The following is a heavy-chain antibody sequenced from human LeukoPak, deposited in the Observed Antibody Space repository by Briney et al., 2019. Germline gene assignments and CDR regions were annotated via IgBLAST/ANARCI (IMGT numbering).Heavy chain of an antibody. D-gene: IGHD2-2*01. Sequence: GESLKISCRGSGYSFTSYWIGWVRQMPGKGLEWMGIISPGDSDTRYSPSFQGQVTISADKSISTAYLQWSSLKASDTAMYYCARSHIVLVPAAERGVSGYYYYYYMDVWGKGTTVTVSS. J-gene: IGHJ6*03. V-gene: IGHV5-51*01. CDR1: GYSFTSYW. CDR2: ISPGDSDT. CDR3: ARSHIVLVPAAERGVSGYYYYYYMDV.